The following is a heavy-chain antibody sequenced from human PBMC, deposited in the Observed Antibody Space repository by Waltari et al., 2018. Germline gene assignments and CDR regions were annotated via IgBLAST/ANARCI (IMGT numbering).Heavy chain of an antibody. CDR2: IIPILGIA. J-gene: IGHJ3*02. Sequence: QVQLVQCGAEVKKPGSSVKVSCKASGGTFSSYAISWVRQAPGQGLEWMGGIIPILGIANYAQKFQGRVTITADESTSTAYMELSSLRSEDTAVYYCASHNTYYYDSSDAFDIWGQGTMVTVSS. CDR3: ASHNTYYYDSSDAFDI. V-gene: IGHV1-69*04. D-gene: IGHD3-22*01. CDR1: GGTFSSYA.